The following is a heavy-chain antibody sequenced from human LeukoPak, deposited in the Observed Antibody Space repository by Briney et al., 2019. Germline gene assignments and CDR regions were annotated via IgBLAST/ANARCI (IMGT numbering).Heavy chain of an antibody. CDR3: VREDTPATANY. Sequence: GGSLRLSCAASGFTFRTYSMKWVRQTAGKGLEWVSAISGGGDITYYADSVKGRFTISRDNSKDTLFLQMHSLRPGDTAVYYCVREDTPATANYWGQGTLVTISS. D-gene: IGHD2-21*02. V-gene: IGHV3-23*01. J-gene: IGHJ4*02. CDR2: ISGGGDIT. CDR1: GFTFRTYS.